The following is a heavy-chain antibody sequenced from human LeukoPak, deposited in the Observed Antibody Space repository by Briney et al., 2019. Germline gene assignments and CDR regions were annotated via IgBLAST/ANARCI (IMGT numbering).Heavy chain of an antibody. Sequence: SETLSLTCVVYGGSVSGYYWSWIRQPPGKGLEWIGDINHSGDTTYKSSLKSRVTISVDTSKNEFSLNLSSVTAADTAVYYCARLGAWIQLSQGYLDLWGRGTLVTVSS. CDR3: ARLGAWIQLSQGYLDL. CDR1: GGSVSGYY. V-gene: IGHV4-34*01. D-gene: IGHD5-18*01. J-gene: IGHJ2*01. CDR2: INHSGDT.